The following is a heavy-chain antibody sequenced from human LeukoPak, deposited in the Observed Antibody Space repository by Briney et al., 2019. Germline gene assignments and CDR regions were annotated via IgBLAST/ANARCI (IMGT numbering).Heavy chain of an antibody. CDR1: GFSLSGYW. Sequence: GGSLRLSCVASGFSLSGYWMHWVRQAPGKGLVWVTRINSDGSSTSYADSVKGRFTISRDNSKNTLYLQMNSLRAEDTAVYYCARVDTGFDYWGQGTLVTVSS. V-gene: IGHV3-74*01. CDR2: INSDGSST. D-gene: IGHD3-10*01. CDR3: ARVDTGFDY. J-gene: IGHJ4*02.